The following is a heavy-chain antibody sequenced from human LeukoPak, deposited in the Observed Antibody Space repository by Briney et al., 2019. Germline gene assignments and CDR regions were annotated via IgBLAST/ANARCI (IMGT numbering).Heavy chain of an antibody. J-gene: IGHJ4*02. Sequence: PGGSLRLSCAASGFTFSSYEMNWVRQAPGKGLEWVSYISSSGSTIYYADSVKGRFTISRDNSKNTLYLQMNSLRAEDTAVYYCAGGREWSSFDYWGQGTLVTVSS. D-gene: IGHD3-3*01. CDR3: AGGREWSSFDY. CDR1: GFTFSSYE. CDR2: ISSSGSTI. V-gene: IGHV3-48*03.